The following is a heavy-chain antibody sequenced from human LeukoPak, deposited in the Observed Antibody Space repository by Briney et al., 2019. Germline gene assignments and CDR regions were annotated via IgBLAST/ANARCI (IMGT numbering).Heavy chain of an antibody. Sequence: GGSLTLSCAASGFTFTTYWMHWVRHAPGQALVWVSRINTDGTSTSYADSVEGRFTISRDNAKNTVYLQMNSPRVEDTAFYYCGREHYGPDYWGHGTLVTVSS. CDR2: INTDGTST. J-gene: IGHJ4*01. V-gene: IGHV3-74*01. CDR3: GREHYGPDY. D-gene: IGHD4-17*01. CDR1: GFTFTTYW.